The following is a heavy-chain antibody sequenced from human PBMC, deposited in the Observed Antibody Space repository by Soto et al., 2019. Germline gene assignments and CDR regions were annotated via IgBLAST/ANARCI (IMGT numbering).Heavy chain of an antibody. CDR1: GFTFSSYA. V-gene: IGHV3-23*01. CDR3: ARESDH. Sequence: QLGGSLRLSCAASGFTFSSYAMSWVRQAPGKGLEWVSTISGSGGGTYYADSMKGRFTISRDNSKNTLYLQMYGLRVEDTAVYYCARESDHWGQGTLVTVSS. J-gene: IGHJ4*02. CDR2: ISGSGGGT.